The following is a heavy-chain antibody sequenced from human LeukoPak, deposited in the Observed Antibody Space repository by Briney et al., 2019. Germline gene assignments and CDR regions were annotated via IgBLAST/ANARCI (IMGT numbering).Heavy chain of an antibody. D-gene: IGHD1-1*01. J-gene: IGHJ4*02. V-gene: IGHV4-59*08. Sequence: PSGTLSLTCTVYGGSISSYYWSWIRQPPGKGLEWIGYINDSGSTNSNPSLKSRVTMSVDTSKNQFSLKLSSVTAADTAVYYCTRRGRNNWGEGNDYWGQGTLVTVSS. CDR2: INDSGST. CDR1: GGSISSYY. CDR3: TRRGRNNWGEGNDY.